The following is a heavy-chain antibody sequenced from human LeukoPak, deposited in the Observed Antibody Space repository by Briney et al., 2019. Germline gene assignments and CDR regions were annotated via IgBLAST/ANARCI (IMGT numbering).Heavy chain of an antibody. V-gene: IGHV1-2*02. CDR3: ARLAGNYYYGMDV. Sequence: EPSVKVSCKASGYTFTGYYMHWVRQAPGQGLEWMGWINPNSGGTNYAQKSQGRVTMTRDTSISTAHMELSRLRSDDTAVYYCARLAGNYYYGMDVWGQGTTVTVSS. CDR1: GYTFTGYY. J-gene: IGHJ6*02. CDR2: INPNSGGT.